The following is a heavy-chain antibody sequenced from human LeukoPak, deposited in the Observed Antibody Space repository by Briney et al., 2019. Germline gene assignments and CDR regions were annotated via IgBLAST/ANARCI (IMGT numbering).Heavy chain of an antibody. Sequence: GGSLRLSCAASGSTFTNYGMHWVRQAPGKGLEWVALITYEGYYKYYSDSVKGRFTISSDTSKNTLYLQMNSLRAEDTAVYYCARDLSPVVRASPMGYWGQGTPVTVSS. V-gene: IGHV3-30*03. J-gene: IGHJ4*02. CDR3: ARDLSPVVRASPMGY. D-gene: IGHD3-10*01. CDR1: GSTFTNYG. CDR2: ITYEGYYK.